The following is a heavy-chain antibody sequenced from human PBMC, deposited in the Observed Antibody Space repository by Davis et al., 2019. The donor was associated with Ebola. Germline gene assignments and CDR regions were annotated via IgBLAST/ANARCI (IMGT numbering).Heavy chain of an antibody. Sequence: MPSETLSLTCAVYGGFFSGYYWSWIRQPPGKGLEWIGEINHSGSTNYNPSLKSRVTISVDTSKNQFSLKVNSVTAADTAVYYCARRSGKFDPWGQGTLVTVSS. CDR1: GGFFSGYY. J-gene: IGHJ5*02. D-gene: IGHD3-10*01. V-gene: IGHV4-34*01. CDR2: INHSGST. CDR3: ARRSGKFDP.